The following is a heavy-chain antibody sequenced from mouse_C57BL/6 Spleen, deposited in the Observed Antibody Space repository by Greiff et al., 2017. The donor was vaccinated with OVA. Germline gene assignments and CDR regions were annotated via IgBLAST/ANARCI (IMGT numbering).Heavy chain of an antibody. Sequence: VQLQQPGAELVKPGASVKLSCKASGYTFTSYWMHWVKQRPGQGLEWIGMIHPNSGSTNYNEKFKSKATLTVDKSSSTAYMQLSSLTSEDSAVYYCARGGGLLWDAMDYWGQGTSVTVSS. J-gene: IGHJ4*01. D-gene: IGHD2-1*01. CDR3: ARGGGLLWDAMDY. CDR2: IHPNSGST. CDR1: GYTFTSYW. V-gene: IGHV1-64*01.